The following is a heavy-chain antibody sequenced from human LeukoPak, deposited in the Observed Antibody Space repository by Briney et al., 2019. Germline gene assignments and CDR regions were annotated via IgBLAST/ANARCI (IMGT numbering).Heavy chain of an antibody. V-gene: IGHV4-34*01. CDR2: INHSGST. J-gene: IGHJ5*02. Sequence: PSETLSLTCAVYGGSFSGYYWSWIRQPPGKGLEWIGEINHSGSTNYNPSLKSRVTISVDTSKNQFSLKLSSVTAADTAVYYCARASYVYDIDPWGQGTQVTVSS. CDR1: GGSFSGYY. CDR3: ARASYVYDIDP. D-gene: IGHD3-10*02.